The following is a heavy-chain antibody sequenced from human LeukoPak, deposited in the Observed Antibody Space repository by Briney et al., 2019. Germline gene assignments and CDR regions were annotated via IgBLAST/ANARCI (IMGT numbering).Heavy chain of an antibody. Sequence: SETLSLTCAVYGGSFSGYYWSWIRQPPGKGLEWIGEINHSGSTNYNPSLKSRVTTSVDTSKNQFSLKLSSVTAADTAVYYCARHSSSYVWGSYPLFVSWGEGTLVPVSS. CDR1: GGSFSGYY. V-gene: IGHV4-34*01. D-gene: IGHD3-16*02. J-gene: IGHJ4*02. CDR2: INHSGST. CDR3: ARHSSSYVWGSYPLFVS.